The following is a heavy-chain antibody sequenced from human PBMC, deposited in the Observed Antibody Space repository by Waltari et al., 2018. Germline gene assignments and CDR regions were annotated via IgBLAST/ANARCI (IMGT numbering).Heavy chain of an antibody. J-gene: IGHJ4*02. CDR2: IYHPGDT. CDR3: ARVVPRAANDY. D-gene: IGHD3-10*01. V-gene: IGHV4-38-2*02. Sequence: QVQLQESGPGLVKPSGTLSLTCPVSGYSLKNNYYWGWIRQPPGEGLEWIGTIYHPGDTYYNPSLKSRVIISVDTSKNQFSLRLSSVTAADTAVYYCARVVPRAANDYWGQGTLVTVSS. CDR1: GYSLKNNYY.